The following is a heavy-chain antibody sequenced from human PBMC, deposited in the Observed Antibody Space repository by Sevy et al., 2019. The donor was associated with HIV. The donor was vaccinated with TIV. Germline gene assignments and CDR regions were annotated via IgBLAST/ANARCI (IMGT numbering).Heavy chain of an antibody. J-gene: IGHJ5*02. Sequence: SETLSLTCTVSGGSISSGGYYWSWIRQHPGKGLEWIGYIYYRGSTYYNPSLKSRVTISVHTSKNQFSLKLSSVTAAETAVYYCAREGEAYYGSGSYYTANWFDPWGQGTLVTVSS. D-gene: IGHD3-10*01. CDR3: AREGEAYYGSGSYYTANWFDP. CDR2: IYYRGST. V-gene: IGHV4-31*03. CDR1: GGSISSGGYY.